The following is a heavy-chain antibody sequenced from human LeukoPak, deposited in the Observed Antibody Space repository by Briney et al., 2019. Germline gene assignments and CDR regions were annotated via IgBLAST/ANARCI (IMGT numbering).Heavy chain of an antibody. J-gene: IGHJ4*02. Sequence: PGRSLRLSCAASGFTFSSYGMHWVRQAPGKGLEWVAVISYDGSNKYYADSVKGRFTISRDNSKNTLYLQMNSLRAEDTAVYYCARVRSGSLDYWGQGTLVTVSS. CDR1: GFTFSSYG. D-gene: IGHD1-26*01. CDR3: ARVRSGSLDY. CDR2: ISYDGSNK. V-gene: IGHV3-30*03.